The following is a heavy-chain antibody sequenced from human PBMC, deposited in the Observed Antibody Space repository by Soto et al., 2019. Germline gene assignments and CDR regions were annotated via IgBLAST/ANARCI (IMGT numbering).Heavy chain of an antibody. Sequence: QVQLQESGPGLVKPSETLSLTCTVSGGSISSYYWSWIRQPPGKGLEWIGYIYYSGSTNYNPSLTSRVTISVDTSKNQFSLKLSSVTAADTAVYYCVRYPYDILTGDWYFDLWGRGTLVTVSS. CDR2: IYYSGST. CDR3: VRYPYDILTGDWYFDL. CDR1: GGSISSYY. V-gene: IGHV4-59*01. J-gene: IGHJ2*01. D-gene: IGHD3-9*01.